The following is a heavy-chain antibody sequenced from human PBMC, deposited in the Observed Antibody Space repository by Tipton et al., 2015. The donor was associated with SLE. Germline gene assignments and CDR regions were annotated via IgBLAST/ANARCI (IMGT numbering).Heavy chain of an antibody. V-gene: IGHV3-23*01. CDR1: GFTFTNYA. D-gene: IGHD6-13*01. CDR3: AKGRQQLGWGMDV. J-gene: IGHJ6*02. CDR2: ISGSGENT. Sequence: SLRLSCAASGFTFTNYAMNWVRQAPGKGLEWVSTISGSGENTYYADSVKGRFTISRDNSKNTLYLQMYSLRADDTAVYYCAKGRQQLGWGMDVWGQGTTVAVSS.